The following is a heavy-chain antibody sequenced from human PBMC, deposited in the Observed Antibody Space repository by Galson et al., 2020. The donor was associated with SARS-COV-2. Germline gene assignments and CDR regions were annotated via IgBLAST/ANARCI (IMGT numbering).Heavy chain of an antibody. V-gene: IGHV3-30*04. J-gene: IGHJ6*02. Sequence: TVGSLRLSCAASGFTFSSYSMHWVRQAPGKGLEWVAVISYDGSNKYYADSVKGRFTISRDNSKNTLYLQMNSLRAEDTAVYYCARDKAGKYYYYYGMDVWGQGTTVTVSS. CDR2: ISYDGSNK. CDR1: GFTFSSYS. CDR3: ARDKAGKYYYYYGMDV. D-gene: IGHD6-19*01.